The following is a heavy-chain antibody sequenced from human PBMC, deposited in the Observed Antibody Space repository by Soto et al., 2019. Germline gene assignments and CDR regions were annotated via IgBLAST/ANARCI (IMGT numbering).Heavy chain of an antibody. CDR1: GYTFTSYY. V-gene: IGHV1-2*04. D-gene: IGHD6-13*01. CDR3: ARQRVPNYYYGMDV. CDR2: INPNSGGT. Sequence: ASVKVSCKASGYTFTSYYMHWVRQAPGQGLEWMGWINPNSGGTNYAQKFQGWVTMTRDTSISTAYMELSRLRSDDTAVYYCARQRVPNYYYGMDVWGQGTTVTVSS. J-gene: IGHJ6*02.